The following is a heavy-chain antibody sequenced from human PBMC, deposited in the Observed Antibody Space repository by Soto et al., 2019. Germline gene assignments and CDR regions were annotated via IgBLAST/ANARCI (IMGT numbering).Heavy chain of an antibody. V-gene: IGHV1-18*04. D-gene: IGHD4-17*01. Sequence: ASVKVSCKASGYTFTSYGISWVRQAPGQGLEWMGWISAYNGNTNYAQKLQGRVTMTTDTSTSTAYTELRSLRSDDTAVYYCARLTTVTTVSPDENWFDPWGQGTLVTVSS. CDR1: GYTFTSYG. CDR2: ISAYNGNT. J-gene: IGHJ5*02. CDR3: ARLTTVTTVSPDENWFDP.